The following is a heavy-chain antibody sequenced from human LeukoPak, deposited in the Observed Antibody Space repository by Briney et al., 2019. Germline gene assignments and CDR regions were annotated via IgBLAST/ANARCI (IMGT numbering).Heavy chain of an antibody. V-gene: IGHV1-8*01. D-gene: IGHD3-16*02. CDR3: ARGNYDYIWGSCRYTGLRY. Sequence: ASVKVSCKASGYTFTSYDINWVRQATGQGLEWMGWMNPNSGNTGYAQKFQGRVTMTRNTSISTAYMELSSLRSEDTAVYYCARGNYDYIWGSCRYTGLRYWGQGTLVTVSS. CDR1: GYTFTSYD. J-gene: IGHJ4*02. CDR2: MNPNSGNT.